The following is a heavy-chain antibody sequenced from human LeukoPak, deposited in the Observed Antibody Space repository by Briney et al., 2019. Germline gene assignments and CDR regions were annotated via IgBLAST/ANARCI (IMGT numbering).Heavy chain of an antibody. CDR3: ARRDILTGYLDY. Sequence: PSETLSLTCAVYGGSFSGYYWSWIRQPPGKGLEWIGEINHSGSTNYNPSLKSRVTISVDRSKNQFSLKLSSVTAADTAVYYCARRDILTGYLDYWGQGTLVTVSS. J-gene: IGHJ4*02. V-gene: IGHV4-34*01. CDR2: INHSGST. CDR1: GGSFSGYY. D-gene: IGHD3-9*01.